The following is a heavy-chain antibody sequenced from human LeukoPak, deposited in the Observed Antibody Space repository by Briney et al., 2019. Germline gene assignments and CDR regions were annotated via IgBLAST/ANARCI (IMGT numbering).Heavy chain of an antibody. V-gene: IGHV3-30-3*01. D-gene: IGHD6-19*01. J-gene: IGHJ4*02. Sequence: GRSLRLSCAASGFTFSSYAMHWVRQAPGKGLEWVAVISYDGSNKYYADSVKGRFTISRDNSKNTLYLQMNSLRAEDTAVYYCARGSSGCLDYWGREPWSPSPQ. CDR3: ARGSSGCLDY. CDR2: ISYDGSNK. CDR1: GFTFSSYA.